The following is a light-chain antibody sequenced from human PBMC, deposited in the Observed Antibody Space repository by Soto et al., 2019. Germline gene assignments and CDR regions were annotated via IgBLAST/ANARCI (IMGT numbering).Light chain of an antibody. CDR2: EVS. V-gene: IGLV2-14*03. CDR1: SSDVGGYNS. Sequence: QSVLAQPASVSGSPGQSITVSCTGTSSDVGGYNSVSWYQQHPGKPPKLIIYEVSNRPSGVSDRFSGSKSGNTASLTISGLQAEAEAYYYCSSYKSTSSYVFATGTKVTVL. J-gene: IGLJ1*01. CDR3: SSYKSTSSYV.